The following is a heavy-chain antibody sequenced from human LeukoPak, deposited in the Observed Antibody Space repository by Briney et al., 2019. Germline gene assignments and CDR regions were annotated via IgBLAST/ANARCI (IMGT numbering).Heavy chain of an antibody. CDR1: GGSISSYH. J-gene: IGHJ4*02. D-gene: IGHD2-8*01. CDR2: IYYSGGT. CDR3: ARDVLTGNDY. Sequence: PSETLSLTCTVSGGSISSYHWSWLRQPPGKGLEWIGYIYYSGGTNYNPSLKSRVTISVDTSKNQFSLKLSPVTAADTAVYYCARDVLTGNDYWGQGTLVTVSS. V-gene: IGHV4-59*01.